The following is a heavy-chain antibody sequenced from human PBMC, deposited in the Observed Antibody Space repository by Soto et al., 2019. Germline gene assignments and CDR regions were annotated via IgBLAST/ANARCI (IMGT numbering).Heavy chain of an antibody. J-gene: IGHJ4*02. CDR3: ARRTVTTYHYFDY. D-gene: IGHD4-17*01. CDR2: INRGSIYI. Sequence: KPGGSLRLSCVASGFTFSTYDMNWVRQAPGKGLEWVSSINRGSIYIYYADSVRGRFTISRDNAKNSLYLQMDSLRVEDTAVYYCARRTVTTYHYFDYWGQGTLVTVSS. V-gene: IGHV3-21*01. CDR1: GFTFSTYD.